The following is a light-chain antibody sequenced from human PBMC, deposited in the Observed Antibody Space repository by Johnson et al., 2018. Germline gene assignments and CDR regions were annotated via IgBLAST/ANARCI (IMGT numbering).Light chain of an antibody. CDR1: SSNIGNNY. J-gene: IGLJ1*01. Sequence: QSVLTQPPSVSAAPGQKVTISCSGSSSNIGNNYVSWYQQLPGTAPKLLIYENNKRPSGIPERFSGSKSGTSATLGITGLQTGDEAEYYCGTWDSSLSAGNVFGTVTKVTVL. V-gene: IGLV1-51*02. CDR3: GTWDSSLSAGNV. CDR2: ENN.